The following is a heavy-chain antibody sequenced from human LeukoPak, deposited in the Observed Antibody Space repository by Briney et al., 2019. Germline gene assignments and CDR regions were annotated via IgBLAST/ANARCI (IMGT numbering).Heavy chain of an antibody. V-gene: IGHV6-1*01. CDR3: AKGELSITGTTYAFDI. D-gene: IGHD1-7*01. J-gene: IGHJ3*02. Sequence: TLSLTCAISGDSVSSNSAAWNWIRQSPSRGLEWLGRTYYRSKRYNDYAVSVKSRITINPDTSKNQFSLQLNSVTPEDTAVYYCAKGELSITGTTYAFDIWGQGTMVTVSS. CDR1: GDSVSSNSAA. CDR2: TYYRSKRYN.